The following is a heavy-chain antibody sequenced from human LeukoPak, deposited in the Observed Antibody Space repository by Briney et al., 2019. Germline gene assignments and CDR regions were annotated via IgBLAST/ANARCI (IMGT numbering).Heavy chain of an antibody. CDR1: GYSISSGYY. CDR3: ARTVDTVATADAFDI. V-gene: IGHV4-38-2*01. CDR2: IYHSGST. D-gene: IGHD5-12*01. J-gene: IGHJ3*02. Sequence: SETLSLTCAVSGYSISSGYYWGWIRQPPGKGLEWIGTIYHSGSTYYNPSLKSRVTISIDTSKNQFSLKPSSVTAADTAVYYCARTVDTVATADAFDIWGQGTMVTVSS.